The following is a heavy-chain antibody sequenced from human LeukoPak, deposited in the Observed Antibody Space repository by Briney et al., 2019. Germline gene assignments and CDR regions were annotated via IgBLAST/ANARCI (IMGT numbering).Heavy chain of an antibody. CDR1: GGTFSSYA. J-gene: IGHJ5*02. V-gene: IGHV1-69*13. D-gene: IGHD2-2*02. Sequence: SVKVSCKASGGTFSSYAISWVRQAPGQGLEWMGGIIPIFGTANYAQKFQGRVTITADESTSTAYMELSSLRSEDTAVYYCARALVVPAAIGFRWFDPWGQGTLVTVSS. CDR3: ARALVVPAAIGFRWFDP. CDR2: IIPIFGTA.